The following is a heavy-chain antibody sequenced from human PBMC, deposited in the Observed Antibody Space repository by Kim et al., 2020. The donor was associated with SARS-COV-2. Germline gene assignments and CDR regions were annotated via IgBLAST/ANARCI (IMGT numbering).Heavy chain of an antibody. V-gene: IGHV3-23*01. J-gene: IGHJ4*02. Sequence: GGSLRLSCTASGFTFSSYGMRWVRQAPGKGLEWVSAISGSGGSTYYADSVKGRFTISRDNSTNTLYLQMNSLRAEDTAVYYCAKGLYGDSGGYFDYWGQGTLVTVSS. CDR1: GFTFSSYG. CDR2: ISGSGGST. D-gene: IGHD4-17*01. CDR3: AKGLYGDSGGYFDY.